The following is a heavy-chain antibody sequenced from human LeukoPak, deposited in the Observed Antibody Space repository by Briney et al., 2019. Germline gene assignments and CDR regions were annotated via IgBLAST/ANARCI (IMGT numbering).Heavy chain of an antibody. CDR1: GFTFDDYT. CDR2: IYSGGST. Sequence: GGSLRLSCAASGFTFDDYTMHWVRQAPGKGLEWVSVIYSGGSTYYADSVKGRFTISRDNSKNTLYLQMNSLRAEDTAVYYCARDSDYWGQGTLVTVSS. J-gene: IGHJ4*02. V-gene: IGHV3-53*01. CDR3: ARDSDY.